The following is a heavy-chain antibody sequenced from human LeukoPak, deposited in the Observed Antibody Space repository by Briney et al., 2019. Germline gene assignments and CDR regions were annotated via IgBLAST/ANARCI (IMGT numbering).Heavy chain of an antibody. Sequence: PGGSLRLSCVASGLTFNNQDMHWVRQSAGKGLEWVSAIGVDDDTYYSASVKGRFTISRENARNSLYLQMNSLRAEDTAAYYCARERTRGCNGDICLDGFDIWGRGTKVTVSS. J-gene: IGHJ3*02. V-gene: IGHV3-13*01. D-gene: IGHD2-15*01. CDR1: GLTFNNQD. CDR3: ARERTRGCNGDICLDGFDI. CDR2: IGVDDDT.